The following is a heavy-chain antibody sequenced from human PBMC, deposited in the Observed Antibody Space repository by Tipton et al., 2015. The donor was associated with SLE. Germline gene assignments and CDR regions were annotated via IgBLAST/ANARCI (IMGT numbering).Heavy chain of an antibody. Sequence: TLSLTCAVYGGSFSGYYWSWIRQPPGKGLEWIGEIDHSGRTNYNPSLKSRVTISVDTSKNQFSLKLSSVTAADTAVYYCARGPDRAAFDWGQGTLVTVSS. CDR1: GGSFSGYY. V-gene: IGHV4-34*01. CDR2: IDHSGRT. J-gene: IGHJ4*02. D-gene: IGHD6-13*01. CDR3: ARGPDRAAFD.